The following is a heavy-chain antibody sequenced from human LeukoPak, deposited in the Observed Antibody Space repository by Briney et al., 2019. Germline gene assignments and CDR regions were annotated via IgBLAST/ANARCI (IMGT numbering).Heavy chain of an antibody. J-gene: IGHJ4*02. CDR1: GGTFISYA. Sequence: ASVKVSCKASGGTFISYAFNWVRQAPGQGLEWMGGVIPIFAKPNYAQKFQGRLTITADKSTSTAYMELSGLRSEDTAVYYCARDGSWGRIDYWGQGTLVTVSS. CDR2: VIPIFAKP. D-gene: IGHD7-27*01. CDR3: ARDGSWGRIDY. V-gene: IGHV1-69*06.